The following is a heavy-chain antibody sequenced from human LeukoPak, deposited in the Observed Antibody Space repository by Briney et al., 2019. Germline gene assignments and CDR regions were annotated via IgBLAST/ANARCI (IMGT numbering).Heavy chain of an antibody. CDR3: ARPSRRTSCYTE. J-gene: IGHJ4*02. D-gene: IGHD2-2*02. CDR1: GYTFTSYD. Sequence: ASVKVSCKASGYTFTSYDINWVRQATGQGLEWMGWMNPNSGNTGYAQKFQGRVTVTRNTSISTAYMELSSLRSDDTAVYYCARPSRRTSCYTEWGQGTLVTVSS. CDR2: MNPNSGNT. V-gene: IGHV1-8*01.